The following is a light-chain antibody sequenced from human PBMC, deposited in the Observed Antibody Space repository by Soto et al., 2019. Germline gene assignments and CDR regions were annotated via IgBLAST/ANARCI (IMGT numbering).Light chain of an antibody. Sequence: QSALTQSRSVSGSPGQSVTISCTGTSSDVGGYKYVSWYQQHPGKAPQLMIYDVNKRPSGVPDRFSGSKSGNTASLTISGLQAEDEADYYCCSYAGSYKWVFGGGTKLTV. J-gene: IGLJ3*02. CDR1: SSDVGGYKY. V-gene: IGLV2-11*01. CDR3: CSYAGSYKWV. CDR2: DVN.